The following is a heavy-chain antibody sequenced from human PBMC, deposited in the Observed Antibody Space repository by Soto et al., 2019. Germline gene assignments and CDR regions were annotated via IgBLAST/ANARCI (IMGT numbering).Heavy chain of an antibody. Sequence: SVKVSCKASGGTFSSYAISWVRQAPGQGLEWMGGIIPIFGTANYVQKFQGRVTSTADKSTSTAYMELSSLRVEDTAVYYCASKTGTTYYYGMDVWGQGTTVTVSS. CDR3: ASKTGTTYYYGMDV. CDR1: GGTFSSYA. V-gene: IGHV1-69*06. CDR2: IIPIFGTA. J-gene: IGHJ6*02. D-gene: IGHD1-1*01.